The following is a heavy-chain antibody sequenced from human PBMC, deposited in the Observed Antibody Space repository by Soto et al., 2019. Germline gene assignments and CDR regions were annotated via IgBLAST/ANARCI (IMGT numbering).Heavy chain of an antibody. V-gene: IGHV5-51*01. D-gene: IGHD3-3*01. CDR1: GYSFTSYW. Sequence: PGESLKISCKGSGYSFTSYWIGWVRQMPGKGLEWMGIIYPGDSDTRYSPSFQGQVTISADKSISTAYLQWSSLKASDTAMYYCATGPHSTGFWSGYRDAFDIWGQGTMVTVSS. CDR3: ATGPHSTGFWSGYRDAFDI. CDR2: IYPGDSDT. J-gene: IGHJ3*02.